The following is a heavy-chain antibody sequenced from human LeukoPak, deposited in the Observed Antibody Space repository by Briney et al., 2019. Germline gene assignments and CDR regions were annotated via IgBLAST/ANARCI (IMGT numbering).Heavy chain of an antibody. D-gene: IGHD3-9*01. CDR3: AKGLRYFDWFGTFDY. CDR2: ISGSGGST. Sequence: GGSLRLSRAASGFTVSSNYMSWVRQAPGKGLEWVSAISGSGGSTYYADSVKGRFTISRDNSKNTLYLQMNSLRAEDTAVYYCAKGLRYFDWFGTFDYWGQGTLVTVSS. J-gene: IGHJ4*02. CDR1: GFTVSSNY. V-gene: IGHV3-23*01.